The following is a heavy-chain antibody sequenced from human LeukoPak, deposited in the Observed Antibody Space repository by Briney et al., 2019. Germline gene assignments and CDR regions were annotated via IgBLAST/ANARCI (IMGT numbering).Heavy chain of an antibody. D-gene: IGHD4-17*01. V-gene: IGHV3-30*04. CDR2: ISYDGSNK. CDR1: GFTFSSYA. Sequence: GGSLRLSCAASGFTFSSYAMRWVRQAPGKGLEWVAVISYDGSNKYYADSVKGRFTISRDNSKNTLYLQMNSLRAEDTAVYYCAAFDYGDYESYFAYWGQGTLVTVSS. J-gene: IGHJ4*02. CDR3: AAFDYGDYESYFAY.